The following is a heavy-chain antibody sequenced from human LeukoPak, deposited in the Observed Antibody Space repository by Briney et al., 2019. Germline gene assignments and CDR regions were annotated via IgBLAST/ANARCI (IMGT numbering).Heavy chain of an antibody. D-gene: IGHD3-22*01. CDR3: ARDSEDSIDY. CDR1: GGSISSYY. J-gene: IGHJ4*02. CDR2: IYYSGST. Sequence: SETLSLTCTVSGGSISSYYWSWIRQPPGKGLEWIGYIYYSGSTNYNPSLKSRVTISVDTSKNQFSLKLTSVTAADTAVYYCARDSEDSIDYWGQGTLVTVSS. V-gene: IGHV4-59*01.